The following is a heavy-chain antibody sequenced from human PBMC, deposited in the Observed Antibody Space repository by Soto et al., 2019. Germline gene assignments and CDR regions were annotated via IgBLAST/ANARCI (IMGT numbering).Heavy chain of an antibody. CDR3: ARRYGGSFDY. J-gene: IGHJ4*02. V-gene: IGHV4-59*08. CDR2: IYYSGST. CDR1: GGSISSYY. D-gene: IGHD2-15*01. Sequence: SETLSLTCTFSGGSISSYYWSWIRQPPGKGLEWIGYIYYSGSTNYNPSLKSRVTISVDTSKNQFSLKLSSVTAADTAVYYCARRYGGSFDYWGQATLVHRLL.